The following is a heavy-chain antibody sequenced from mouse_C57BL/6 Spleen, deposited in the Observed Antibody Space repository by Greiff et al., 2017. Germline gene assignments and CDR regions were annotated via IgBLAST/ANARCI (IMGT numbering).Heavy chain of an antibody. CDR2: IYPGDGDT. J-gene: IGHJ4*01. D-gene: IGHD3-2*02. CDR3: AREVDSSGYSYAMDY. CDR1: GYAFSSAW. V-gene: IGHV1-82*01. Sequence: QVQLQQSGPELVKPGASVKISCTASGYAFSSAWMNWVKQRPGKGLEWIGRIYPGDGDTNYNGKFQGKATLNADKSSSTAYMQLSSLTSEYSAVYVCAREVDSSGYSYAMDYWGQGTSVTGSS.